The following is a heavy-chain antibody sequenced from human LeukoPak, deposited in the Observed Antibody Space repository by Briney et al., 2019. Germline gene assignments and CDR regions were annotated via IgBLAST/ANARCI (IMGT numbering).Heavy chain of an antibody. J-gene: IGHJ3*02. CDR2: ISSSSSYI. V-gene: IGHV3-21*01. Sequence: GGSLRLSCAASGFTFSSYSMNWGRQAPGKGLEWGSIISSSSSYINYADSVKGRFTISRDNAKNSLHMQMNRLRAEDTAVYYCARDRDGGDAFDIWGQGTMVTVSS. CDR3: ARDRDGGDAFDI. CDR1: GFTFSSYS. D-gene: IGHD4-23*01.